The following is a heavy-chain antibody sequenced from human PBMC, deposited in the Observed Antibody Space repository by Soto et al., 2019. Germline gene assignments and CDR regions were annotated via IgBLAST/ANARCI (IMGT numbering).Heavy chain of an antibody. D-gene: IGHD1-26*01. CDR2: ISYDGSNK. J-gene: IGHJ6*02. CDR3: AKDQRSGSYYYYGMDV. CDR1: GFTFSSYG. Sequence: PXESLRLSCAASGFTFSSYGTHWVRQAPGKGLEWVAVISYDGSNKYYADSVKGRFTISRDNSKNTLYLQMNSLRAEDTAVYYCAKDQRSGSYYYYGMDVWGQGTTVTVSS. V-gene: IGHV3-30*18.